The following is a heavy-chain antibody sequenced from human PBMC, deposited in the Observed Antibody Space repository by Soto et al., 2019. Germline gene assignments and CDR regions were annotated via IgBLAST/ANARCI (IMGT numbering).Heavy chain of an antibody. J-gene: IGHJ4*02. D-gene: IGHD5-18*01. CDR3: ARDQPGYSYGYELGY. CDR1: GVTFSSYS. CDR2: ISSSSSYI. Sequence: EVQLVESGGGLVKPGGSLRLSCAASGVTFSSYSMNWVRQAPGKGLEWVSSISSSSSYIYYADSVKGRFTISRDNAKNSLYLQMNSLRAEDTAVYYCARDQPGYSYGYELGYWGQGTLVTVSS. V-gene: IGHV3-21*01.